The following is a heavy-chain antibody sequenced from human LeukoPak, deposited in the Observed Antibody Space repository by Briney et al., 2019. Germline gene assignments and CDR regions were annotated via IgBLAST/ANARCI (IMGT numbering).Heavy chain of an antibody. Sequence: GPCLRPSCAASGFTFSSSAMGCVSQDPGKWLEWVSAISVSGGSTYYADSVKGRFTISRDNTKNSLYLKMNSLRAADTAEYFCSKLGEKRGRRSRSNWLNPGGQGTLVTVSS. CDR2: ISVSGGST. CDR1: GFTFSSSA. J-gene: IGHJ5*02. D-gene: IGHD1-1*01. CDR3: SKLGEKRGRRSRSNWLNP. V-gene: IGHV3-23*01.